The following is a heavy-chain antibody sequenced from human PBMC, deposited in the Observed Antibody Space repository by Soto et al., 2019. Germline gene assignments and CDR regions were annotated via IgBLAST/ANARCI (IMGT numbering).Heavy chain of an antibody. CDR2: ISGSGGST. CDR3: AKDLWDYIWGSYRPPGAFDI. V-gene: IGHV3-23*01. J-gene: IGHJ3*02. CDR1: GFTFSSYA. D-gene: IGHD3-16*02. Sequence: PGGSLRLSCAASGFTFSSYAMSWVRQAPGKGLEWVSAISGSGGSTYYADSVKGRFTISRDNSKNTLYLQMNSLRAEDTAVYYCAKDLWDYIWGSYRPPGAFDIWGQGTMVTVSS.